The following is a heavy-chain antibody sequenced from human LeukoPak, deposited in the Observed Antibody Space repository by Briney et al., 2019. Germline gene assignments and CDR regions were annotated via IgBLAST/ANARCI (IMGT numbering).Heavy chain of an antibody. CDR1: DYSISSGYY. CDR2: INHSGST. Sequence: PSETLSLTCTVSDYSISSGYYWSWIRQPPGKGLEWIGEINHSGSTNYNPSLKSRVTISVDTSKNQFSLKLSSVTAADTAVYYCARVRIAARRPAPAMDYWGQGTLVTVSS. J-gene: IGHJ4*02. V-gene: IGHV4-38-2*02. D-gene: IGHD6-6*01. CDR3: ARVRIAARRPAPAMDY.